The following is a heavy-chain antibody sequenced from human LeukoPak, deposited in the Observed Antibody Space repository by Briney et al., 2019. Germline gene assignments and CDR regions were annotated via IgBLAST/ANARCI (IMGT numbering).Heavy chain of an antibody. CDR1: GGSISNYY. CDR3: ARLHSSGYDY. Sequence: SETLSLTCTVSGGSISNYYWSWIRQPPGKGLEWIGYVFYSGSTNYNPSLKSRVTISVDTSKNQFSLRLTSVTAADTAVYYCARLHSSGYDYWGQGTLVTVSS. V-gene: IGHV4-59*08. CDR2: VFYSGST. D-gene: IGHD3-22*01. J-gene: IGHJ4*02.